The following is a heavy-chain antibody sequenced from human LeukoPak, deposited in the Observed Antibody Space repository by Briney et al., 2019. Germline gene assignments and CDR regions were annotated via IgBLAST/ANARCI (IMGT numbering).Heavy chain of an antibody. J-gene: IGHJ4*02. V-gene: IGHV4-39*01. Sequence: PSETLSLTCTVSGVSGSSSSYYWGWIRQPPGKGLEWIGEINHSGSTNYNPSLKSRVTISVDTSKNQFSLKLSSVTAADTAVYYCARHDGRGGATMGALDSWGQGSLVTVSS. CDR3: ARHDGRGGATMGALDS. CDR2: INHSGST. CDR1: GVSGSSSSYY. D-gene: IGHD5-12*01.